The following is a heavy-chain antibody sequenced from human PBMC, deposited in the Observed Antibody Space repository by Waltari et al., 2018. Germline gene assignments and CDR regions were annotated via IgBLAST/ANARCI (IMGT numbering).Heavy chain of an antibody. V-gene: IGHV1-69*12. D-gene: IGHD3-22*01. CDR3: ARSYYYDRIGDYPSLGAFDY. Sequence: QVQLVQSGAEVKKPGSPVKVSCTASGGTFSNSVISCVRQAPGQGLEWMGVIIPIVGTPNYAQKFQGRVTIIADESTSTVYMELSSLRSEDTAVYYCARSYYYDRIGDYPSLGAFDYWGQGTLVTVSS. CDR1: GGTFSNSV. CDR2: IIPIVGTP. J-gene: IGHJ4*02.